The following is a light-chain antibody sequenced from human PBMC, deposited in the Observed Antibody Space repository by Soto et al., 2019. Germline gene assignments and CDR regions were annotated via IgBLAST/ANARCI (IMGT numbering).Light chain of an antibody. Sequence: IVMTQSPDSLGVSLGERATINCKSNQTILYGSNNKYYLSWYQQKPGQPPKLLIYWASTRKYGVPERFSGSGSGTDFTLSITNLQAEDVAVYYCHQYYSPPFAFGPGTKVHL. CDR2: WAS. CDR1: QTILYGSNNKYY. J-gene: IGKJ3*01. V-gene: IGKV4-1*01. CDR3: HQYYSPPFA.